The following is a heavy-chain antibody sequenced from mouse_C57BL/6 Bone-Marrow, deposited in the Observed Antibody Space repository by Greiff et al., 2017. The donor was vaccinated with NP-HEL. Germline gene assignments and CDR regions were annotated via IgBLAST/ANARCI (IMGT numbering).Heavy chain of an antibody. D-gene: IGHD4-1*01. CDR2: IYPRSGNT. CDR3: ATPGGPYWYCDV. CDR1: GYTFTSYG. V-gene: IGHV1-81*01. Sequence: QVQLQQSGAELARPGASVKLSCKASGYTFTSYGISWVKQRTGQGLEWIGEIYPRSGNTYYNEKFKGKATLTADKSSSTAYMELRSLTSEDSAVYFCATPGGPYWYCDVWGTGTTVTVSS. J-gene: IGHJ1*03.